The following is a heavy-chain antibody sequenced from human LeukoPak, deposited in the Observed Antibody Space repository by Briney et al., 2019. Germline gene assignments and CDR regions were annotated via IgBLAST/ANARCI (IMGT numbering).Heavy chain of an antibody. J-gene: IGHJ3*02. V-gene: IGHV4-4*07. D-gene: IGHD6-13*01. CDR2: IYTSGST. CDR1: GGSISSHY. Sequence: SETLSLTCTVSGGSISSHYWSWIRQPAGKGLEWIGRIYTSGSTNYNPSLKSRVTMSVDTSKNQFSLKLSSVTAADTAVYYCARDCIAAAATGAFDIWGQGTMVTVSS. CDR3: ARDCIAAAATGAFDI.